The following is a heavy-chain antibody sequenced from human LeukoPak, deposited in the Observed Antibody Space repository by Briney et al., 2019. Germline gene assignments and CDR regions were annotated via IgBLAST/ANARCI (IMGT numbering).Heavy chain of an antibody. J-gene: IGHJ3*02. CDR1: GGSISSYY. CDR3: ARGYSGQYYAFDI. V-gene: IGHV4-59*01. CDR2: IYYTVST. D-gene: IGHD1-26*01. Sequence: SEALSLTCTVSGGSISSYYGSWIRHPPGKGLGWIGYIYYTVSTNYNPSLKSRVTISVGTSKNHFSLKLTSVTPADAAVYYCARGYSGQYYAFDIWGQGTMVTLSS.